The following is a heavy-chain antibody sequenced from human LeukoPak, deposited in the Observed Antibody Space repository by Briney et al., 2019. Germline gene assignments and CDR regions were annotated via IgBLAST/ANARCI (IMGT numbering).Heavy chain of an antibody. D-gene: IGHD3-16*01. CDR1: GFIFTDHW. CDR3: ASAVDVADY. J-gene: IGHJ4*02. Sequence: PGGSLRLPCVASGFIFTDHWMSWVRQPPGKGLDWVANIKEDESAKFYPAFVRGRFTISRDNAKNSVYLEMNNLRGEDTAVYYCASAVDVADYWGRGTLVTVSS. V-gene: IGHV3-7*01. CDR2: IKEDESAK.